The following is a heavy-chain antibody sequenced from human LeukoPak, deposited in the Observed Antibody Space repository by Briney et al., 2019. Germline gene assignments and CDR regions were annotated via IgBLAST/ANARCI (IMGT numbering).Heavy chain of an antibody. CDR3: ARRPYSGSPNWFDP. J-gene: IGHJ5*02. Sequence: GGSLKISCEVSGHRFTNHWIGWVRQMPGKGLEWMGIINLGDSDTKYSPSFQGQVTISLDKSISTAYLQWRSLKASDTAMYYCARRPYSGSPNWFDPWGQGTLVTVSS. CDR1: GHRFTNHW. V-gene: IGHV5-51*01. D-gene: IGHD1-26*01. CDR2: INLGDSDT.